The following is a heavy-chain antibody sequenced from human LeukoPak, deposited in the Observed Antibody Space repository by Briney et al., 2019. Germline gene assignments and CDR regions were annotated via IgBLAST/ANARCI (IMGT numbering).Heavy chain of an antibody. J-gene: IGHJ4*02. CDR3: ARDRGYSSFDY. CDR2: MKEDGSEI. Sequence: GGSLRLSCEASAFTFSSYWMSWVRQAAGKGLEWVASMKEDGSEINYVDSVKGRFTISRDNAKNSLFLQTNSLRVEDAAVYYCARDRGYSSFDYWGQGTLVTVSS. D-gene: IGHD4-23*01. CDR1: AFTFSSYW. V-gene: IGHV3-7*01.